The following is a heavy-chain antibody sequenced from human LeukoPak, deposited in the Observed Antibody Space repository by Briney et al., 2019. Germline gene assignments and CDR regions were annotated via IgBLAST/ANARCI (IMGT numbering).Heavy chain of an antibody. D-gene: IGHD2-21*02. Sequence: ASVKVSCKASGYTFSSYVINWVRQAPGQGLEWMGRISPYNGNTNYAQKLQGRVTMTTDTSTSTAYMGLRSLRSDDTAVYYCARDLYAGVLTYWGQGTLVTVSS. V-gene: IGHV1-18*01. CDR2: ISPYNGNT. CDR3: ARDLYAGVLTY. CDR1: GYTFSSYV. J-gene: IGHJ4*02.